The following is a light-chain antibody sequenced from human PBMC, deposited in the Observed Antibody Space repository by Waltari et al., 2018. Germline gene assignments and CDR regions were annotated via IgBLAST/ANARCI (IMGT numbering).Light chain of an antibody. V-gene: IGKV2-28*01. CDR1: ESLLDSNGYNY. J-gene: IGKJ4*01. CDR3: MQALQAPLT. Sequence: DIVMSQSPLSLPVTPGEPASISCRSSESLLDSNGYNYLDWYLQKPGQSPQLLIYLGSNRASGVPYRFSGSGSDTDFTLKISRVEAEDVGVYFCMQALQAPLTFGGGTKVEIK. CDR2: LGS.